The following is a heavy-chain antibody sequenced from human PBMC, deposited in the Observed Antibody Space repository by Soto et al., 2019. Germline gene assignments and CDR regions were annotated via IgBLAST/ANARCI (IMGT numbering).Heavy chain of an antibody. J-gene: IGHJ4*02. V-gene: IGHV4-31*03. CDR2: IYYSGST. Sequence: SETLSLTCTVSGGSISSGGYYWSWIRQHPGKGLEWIGYIYYSGSTYYNPSLKSRVTISVDTSKNQFSLKLSSVTAADTAVYYCARVPQDYYDSSGYYYSFDYWGQGTLVTVSS. CDR3: ARVPQDYYDSSGYYYSFDY. D-gene: IGHD3-22*01. CDR1: GGSISSGGYY.